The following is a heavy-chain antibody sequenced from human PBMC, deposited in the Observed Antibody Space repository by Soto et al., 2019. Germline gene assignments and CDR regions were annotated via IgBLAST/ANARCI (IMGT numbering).Heavy chain of an antibody. CDR2: IYPDDSDT. J-gene: IGHJ4*02. CDR1: GYSFPGYW. Sequence: GESLKISCKASGYSFPGYWIAWVRQMPGKGLEWMGIIYPDDSDTRYSPSFQGQVTISADKSISVAYLEWSSLKASDTAIYYCARQTTHPGIGDNWGQGTLVTVSS. CDR3: ARQTTHPGIGDN. D-gene: IGHD1-1*01. V-gene: IGHV5-51*01.